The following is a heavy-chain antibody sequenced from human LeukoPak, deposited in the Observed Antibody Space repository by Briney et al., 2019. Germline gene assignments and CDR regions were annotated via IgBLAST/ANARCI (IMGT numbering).Heavy chain of an antibody. CDR2: ISGSGGST. V-gene: IGHV3-23*01. D-gene: IGHD3-22*01. CDR1: GFTFSSYA. J-gene: IGHJ3*02. Sequence: PGGSLRLSCAASGFTFSSYAMSWVRQAPGKGLEWVSAISGSGGSTYYADSVKGRFTISRDNSKNTLYLQMNSLRAEDTAVYYCAKVGRVTTIVVVRVDAFDIWGQGTMVTVSS. CDR3: AKVGRVTTIVVVRVDAFDI.